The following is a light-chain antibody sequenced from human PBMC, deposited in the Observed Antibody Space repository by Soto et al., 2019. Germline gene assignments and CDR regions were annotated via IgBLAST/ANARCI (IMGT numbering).Light chain of an antibody. J-gene: IGKJ1*01. CDR2: DAS. Sequence: EIVLTQSPATLSLSPGERATLSCRASQSVSTFLAWYQHKPGQPPRLLIYDASNRATGIPARFSGSGSGTDFTLTISSLEPEDVALYYCQQRFNWPPTFGQGTKVEIK. CDR3: QQRFNWPPT. CDR1: QSVSTF. V-gene: IGKV3-11*01.